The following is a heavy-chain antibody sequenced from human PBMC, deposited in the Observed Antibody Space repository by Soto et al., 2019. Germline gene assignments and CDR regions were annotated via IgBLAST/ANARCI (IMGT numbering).Heavy chain of an antibody. CDR3: AKRRGAGGHFDY. Sequence: DVQLLESGGGLVQPAGSLRLSCAASGFTFSSYAMGWVRQGPGKGLERVAVVSIGGSTHYADSVRGRFTISRDHSKNTLSLQMNRLTAEDPAVYLCAKRRGAGGHFDYWGQGARVTVSS. CDR1: GFTFSSYA. V-gene: IGHV3-23*01. J-gene: IGHJ4*02. CDR2: VSIGGST. D-gene: IGHD2-15*01.